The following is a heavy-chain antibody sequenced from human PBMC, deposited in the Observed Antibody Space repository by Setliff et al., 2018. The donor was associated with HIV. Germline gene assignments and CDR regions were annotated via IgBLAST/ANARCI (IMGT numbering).Heavy chain of an antibody. J-gene: IGHJ4*02. CDR1: GYNFTSHD. V-gene: IGHV1-8*01. D-gene: IGHD3-22*01. Sequence: GASVKVSCKASGYNFTSHDLNWVRQAPGQGLEWMGWMNPKSGNTGYARKFQGRVTITADESTTTAYMELSSLRSEDTAVYYCARIPNHSSGFDYWGQGTPVTVS. CDR2: MNPKSGNT. CDR3: ARIPNHSSGFDY.